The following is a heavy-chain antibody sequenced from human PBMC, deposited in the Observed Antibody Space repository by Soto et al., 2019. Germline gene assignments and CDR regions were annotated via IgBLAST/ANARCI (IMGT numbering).Heavy chain of an antibody. CDR1: GGTFSSYA. CDR3: PRDRDILTGSSYGMDV. V-gene: IGHV1-69*06. D-gene: IGHD3-9*01. Sequence: QVQLVQSGAEVKKPGSSVKVSCKASGGTFSSYAISWVRQAPGQGLEWMGGIIPIFGTANYAQKFQGRVTITADKSTSTAYMELSSLRSEDTAVYYCPRDRDILTGSSYGMDVWGQGTTVTVSS. J-gene: IGHJ6*02. CDR2: IIPIFGTA.